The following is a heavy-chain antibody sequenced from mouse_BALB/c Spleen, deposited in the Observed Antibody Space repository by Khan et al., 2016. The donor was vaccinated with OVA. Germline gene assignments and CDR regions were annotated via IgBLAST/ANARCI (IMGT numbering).Heavy chain of an antibody. J-gene: IGHJ1*01. Sequence: QIQLVQSGPELKKPGETVRISCKASGYTFTTAGMQWVQKMPGKGLKWIGWINPHSGVPKYAEDFKGRFAFSLETSASTAYLQITNLKNEDTATYVWESEYGYGWYFDVWGAGTTVTVSS. CDR3: ESEYGYGWYFDV. D-gene: IGHD2-2*01. CDR2: INPHSGVP. V-gene: IGHV9-4*02. CDR1: GYTFTTAG.